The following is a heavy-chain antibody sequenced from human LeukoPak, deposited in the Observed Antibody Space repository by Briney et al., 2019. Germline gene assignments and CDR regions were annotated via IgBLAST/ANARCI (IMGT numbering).Heavy chain of an antibody. Sequence: GGSLRLSCAASGFTFSDYYMSWIRQAPGKGLEWVAVISYDGSNKYYADSVKGRFTISRDNSKNTLYLQMNSLRAEDTAVYYCAKDLTGMVRGEGAFDYWGQGTLVTVSS. CDR1: GFTFSDYY. D-gene: IGHD3-10*01. V-gene: IGHV3-30*18. CDR3: AKDLTGMVRGEGAFDY. CDR2: ISYDGSNK. J-gene: IGHJ4*02.